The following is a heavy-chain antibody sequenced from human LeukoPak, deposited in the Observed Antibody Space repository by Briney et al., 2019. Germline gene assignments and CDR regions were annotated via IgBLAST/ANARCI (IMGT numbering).Heavy chain of an antibody. CDR2: ISSSSTSI. V-gene: IGHV3-48*01. Sequence: GGSLRLSCAASGFTFSGYTMNWVRQAPGKRLECVSYISSSSTSIYYADSVKGRFTISRDNAKNSLWLQMNSLRAEDTAVYYCARDRWTAMKDWGPGTLVTVSS. J-gene: IGHJ4*02. CDR3: ARDRWTAMKD. D-gene: IGHD5-18*01. CDR1: GFTFSGYT.